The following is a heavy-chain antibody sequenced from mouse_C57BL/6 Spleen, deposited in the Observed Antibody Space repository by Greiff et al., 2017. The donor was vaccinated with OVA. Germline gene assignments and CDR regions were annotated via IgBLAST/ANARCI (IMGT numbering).Heavy chain of an antibody. CDR3: ARAKAQAYYAMDY. D-gene: IGHD3-2*02. CDR1: GYTFTSYW. Sequence: VQLQQPGAELVMPGASVKLSCKASGYTFTSYWMHWVKQRPGQGLEWIGEIDPSDSYTNYNQKFKGKSTLTVDKSSSTAYMQLSSLTSEDSAVYYCARAKAQAYYAMDYWGQGTSVTVSS. V-gene: IGHV1-69*01. J-gene: IGHJ4*01. CDR2: IDPSDSYT.